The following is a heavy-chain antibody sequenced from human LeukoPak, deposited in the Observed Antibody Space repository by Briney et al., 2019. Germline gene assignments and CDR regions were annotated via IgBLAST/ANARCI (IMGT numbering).Heavy chain of an antibody. J-gene: IGHJ3*02. CDR3: ARDIIVQGTSWNAFDI. D-gene: IGHD2-2*01. CDR2: INQHGSAQ. V-gene: IGHV3-7*03. CDR1: GFTFSNSW. Sequence: GGSLRLSCAGSGFTFSNSWMIWVRLAPGKGLEWVANINQHGSAQYYADSVKGRFTISRDNAENSLYLQMNSLRAEDTAVYYCARDIIVQGTSWNAFDIWGQGTMVTVSS.